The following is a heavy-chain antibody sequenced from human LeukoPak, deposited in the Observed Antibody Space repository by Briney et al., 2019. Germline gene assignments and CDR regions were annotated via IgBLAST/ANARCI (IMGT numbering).Heavy chain of an antibody. CDR1: GGTFSSYA. V-gene: IGHV1-69*05. D-gene: IGHD3-10*01. CDR3: ARSVWFGELFDWFDP. Sequence: ASVKVSCKASGGTFSSYAISWVRQAPGQGLEWMGRIIPIFGTANYAQKFQGRVTITTDESTSTAYMELSSLRSEDTAVYYCARSVWFGELFDWFDPWRQGTLVTVSS. CDR2: IIPIFGTA. J-gene: IGHJ5*02.